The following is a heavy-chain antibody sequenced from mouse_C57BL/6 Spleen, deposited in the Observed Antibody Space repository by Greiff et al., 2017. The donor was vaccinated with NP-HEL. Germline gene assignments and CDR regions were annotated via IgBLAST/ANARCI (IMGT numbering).Heavy chain of an antibody. CDR2: TNPTNGRT. J-gene: IGHJ2*01. V-gene: IGHV1S81*02. CDR1: GYTFTSYW. D-gene: IGHD1-1*01. CDR3: ARIKKILATYFDY. Sequence: QVQLQQSGAELVKAGASVKMSCKASGYTFTSYWMHWVKQRLGQGLEWFAETNPTNGRTYYNEKFKSKATLTVDKSSSTAYMLLSGPTFEDSAVYYCARIKKILATYFDYWGQGTALTVSP.